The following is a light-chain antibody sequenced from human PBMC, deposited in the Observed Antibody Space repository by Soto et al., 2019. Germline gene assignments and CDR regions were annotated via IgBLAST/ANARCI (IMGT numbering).Light chain of an antibody. Sequence: EIVLTQSPWTLSLSPGERATLSCRASQSVSSSYLAWYQQKPGQAPRLLIYGASSRATGIPDRFSGSGSGTDFTLTISRLEPEDFAVYYCQQYGSSPFTFGPGTKVDIK. V-gene: IGKV3-20*01. CDR3: QQYGSSPFT. J-gene: IGKJ3*01. CDR1: QSVSSSY. CDR2: GAS.